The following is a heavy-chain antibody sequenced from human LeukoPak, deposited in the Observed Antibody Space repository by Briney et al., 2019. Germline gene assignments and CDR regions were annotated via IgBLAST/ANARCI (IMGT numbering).Heavy chain of an antibody. CDR3: AREAQYCSGGRCYGGYFQH. CDR2: INHSEAT. J-gene: IGHJ1*01. Sequence: SETLSLTCAVYGGSFSGYYWSWIRQPPGKGLEWIGEINHSEATDYNPSFKRRATILVDTSKNQFSLKLSSVTAADTAVYYCAREAQYCSGGRCYGGYFQHWGQGTLVTVSS. D-gene: IGHD2-15*01. CDR1: GGSFSGYY. V-gene: IGHV4-34*01.